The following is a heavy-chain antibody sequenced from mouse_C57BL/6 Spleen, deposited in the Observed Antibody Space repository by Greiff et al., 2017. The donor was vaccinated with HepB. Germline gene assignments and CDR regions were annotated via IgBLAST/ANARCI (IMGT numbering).Heavy chain of an antibody. J-gene: IGHJ4*01. Sequence: VKVVESGPGLVAPSQCLSLTCTVSGFSFTSYGISWVRQPPGKGLEWLGVICTGGGSNYNSALKSRLSISKDNSKSQVLLKMNSLPTDETAKYYCAIVYNSNCVDYWGQGTSVTVSS. CDR1: GFSFTSYG. CDR2: ICTGGGS. V-gene: IGHV2-9-1*01. CDR3: AIVYNSNCVDY. D-gene: IGHD2-5*01.